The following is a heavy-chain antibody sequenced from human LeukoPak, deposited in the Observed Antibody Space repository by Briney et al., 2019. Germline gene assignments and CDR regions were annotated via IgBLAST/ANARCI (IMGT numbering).Heavy chain of an antibody. CDR1: GFSFSSYG. J-gene: IGHJ4*02. V-gene: IGHV3-30*18. CDR2: ISYDGSNK. Sequence: GGSLRLSCAASGFSFSSYGMHWVRQAPGKGMEWVAVISYDGSNKYYADSVKGRFTISRDNSKNTLYLQMNSLRAEDTVVYYCAKDHPLFDCWGQGTLVTVSS. CDR3: AKDHPLFDC.